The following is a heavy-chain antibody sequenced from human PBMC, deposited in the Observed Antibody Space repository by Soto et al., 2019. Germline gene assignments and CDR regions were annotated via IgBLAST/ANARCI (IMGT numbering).Heavy chain of an antibody. V-gene: IGHV4-59*12. CDR1: GGSISSYY. CDR2: MDQDGRT. Sequence: PSETLSHTCTVSGGSISSYYWSWIRQPPGKGLEWIGYMDQDGRTNYNPSLESRVTILKDNSKNQLSLKLTSVTAVDSAVYYCARLNRDYYYYGMDVWGQGTTVTVAS. J-gene: IGHJ6*02. CDR3: ARLNRDYYYYGMDV.